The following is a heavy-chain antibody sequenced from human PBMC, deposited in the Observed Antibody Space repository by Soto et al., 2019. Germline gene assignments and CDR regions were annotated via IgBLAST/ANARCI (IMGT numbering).Heavy chain of an antibody. D-gene: IGHD6-19*01. V-gene: IGHV3-33*01. CDR3: ARGLYGSGYVLDY. CDR2: IWYDGSNK. J-gene: IGHJ4*02. CDR1: GFTFSSYG. Sequence: QVQLVESGGGVVQPGRSLRLSCAASGFTFSSYGMHWVRQAPGKGLEWVAVIWYDGSNKYYADSVKGRFTISRDNSKNTLYLQMNSLRAEDTAVYYCARGLYGSGYVLDYWGQGTLVTVSS.